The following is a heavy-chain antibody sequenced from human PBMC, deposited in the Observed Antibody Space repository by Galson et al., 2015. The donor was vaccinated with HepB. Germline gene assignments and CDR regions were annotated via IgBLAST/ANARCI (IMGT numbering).Heavy chain of an antibody. Sequence: SVKVSCKASGYTFTSYGISWVRQAPGQGLEWMGWISAYNGNTNYAQKLQGRVTMTTDTSTSTAYMELRSLRSDDTAVYYCARDGRYCSGGSCYFHMDVWGQGTTVTVSS. D-gene: IGHD2-15*01. CDR1: GYTFTSYG. J-gene: IGHJ6*02. CDR2: ISAYNGNT. CDR3: ARDGRYCSGGSCYFHMDV. V-gene: IGHV1-18*04.